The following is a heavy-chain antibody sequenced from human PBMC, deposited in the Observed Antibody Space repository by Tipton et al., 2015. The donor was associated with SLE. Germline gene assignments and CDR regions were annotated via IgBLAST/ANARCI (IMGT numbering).Heavy chain of an antibody. CDR1: GGSISNYY. Sequence: TLSLTCTVSGGSISNYYWSWIRQPPGGGLEWIGYILYSGSTDYHPSLKSRVTISVDTSKYQFSLKLSSVTPADTAVYYCATYASSWWAFDHWGQGTLVTVSS. J-gene: IGHJ4*02. CDR3: ATYASSWWAFDH. V-gene: IGHV4-59*01. CDR2: ILYSGST. D-gene: IGHD6-13*01.